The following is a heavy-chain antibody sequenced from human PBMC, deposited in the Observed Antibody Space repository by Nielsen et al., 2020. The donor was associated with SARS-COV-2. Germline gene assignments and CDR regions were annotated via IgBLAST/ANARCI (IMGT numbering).Heavy chain of an antibody. D-gene: IGHD6-19*01. CDR3: ARGSGYSSGPSEV. V-gene: IGHV3-53*04. CDR2: IVSGGST. CDR1: GFSVSTKY. J-gene: IGHJ6*02. Sequence: GESLKISCAASGFSVSTKYMNWVRQAPGKGLEWVSVIVSGGSTYYADSVKGRFVIFRHTSQNMIYLQMNSLRPEDTAVYYCARGSGYSSGPSEVWGQGTTVTVFS.